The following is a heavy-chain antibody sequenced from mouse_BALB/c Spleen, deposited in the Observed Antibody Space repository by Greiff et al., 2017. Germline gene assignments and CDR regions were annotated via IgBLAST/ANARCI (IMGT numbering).Heavy chain of an antibody. CDR2: IAPGSGST. J-gene: IGHJ3*01. D-gene: IGHD1-1*01. V-gene: IGHV1S41*01. CDR3: ASVRSSWVAY. CDR1: GYTFTSYW. Sequence: DLVKPGASVKLSCKASGYTFTSYWINWIKQRPGQGLEWIGRIAPGSGSTYYNEMFKGKATLTVDTSSSTAYIQLSSLSSEDSAVYCFASVRSSWVAYWGQGTLVTVSA.